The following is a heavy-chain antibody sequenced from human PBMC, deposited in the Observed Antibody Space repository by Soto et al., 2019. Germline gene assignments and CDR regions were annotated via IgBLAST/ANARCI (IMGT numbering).Heavy chain of an antibody. CDR3: ARARGAPTNTRASIEH. D-gene: IGHD2-8*01. J-gene: IGHJ4*02. CDR1: GDYIRSGGNY. V-gene: IGHV4-31*03. CDR2: IYYTAST. Sequence: SETLSLTCNVSGDYIRSGGNYWSWIRQRPGKYLEWIGYIYYTASTYYNRSLSSRLSMSVDTSDNQFSLKLTSVTASDTAIYYCARARGAPTNTRASIEHWGQGIMVKVST.